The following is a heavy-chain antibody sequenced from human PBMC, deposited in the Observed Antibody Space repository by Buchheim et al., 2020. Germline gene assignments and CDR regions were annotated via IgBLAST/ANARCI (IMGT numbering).Heavy chain of an antibody. CDR2: MNEDGSTT. CDR1: GFTLSSYW. V-gene: IGHV3-74*01. CDR3: VKDMFGSLDY. Sequence: EVQLVESGGGLVQPGGSLRLPCAALGFTLSSYWMHWARQVPGKGLVWVSRMNEDGSTTDYPDPVKGRSPISRDNAKNTLSLEMNSLRAEDTAVYYCVKDMFGSLDYWGQGTL. D-gene: IGHD2-15*01. J-gene: IGHJ4*01.